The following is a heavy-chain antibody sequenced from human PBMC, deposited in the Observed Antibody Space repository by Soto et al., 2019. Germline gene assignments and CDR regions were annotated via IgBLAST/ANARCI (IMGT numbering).Heavy chain of an antibody. CDR2: INAGNGNT. V-gene: IGHV1-3*01. D-gene: IGHD6-6*01. CDR1: GYTFTSYA. CDR3: ARDEGSSSGNWFDP. J-gene: IGHJ5*02. Sequence: VKVSCKASGYTFTSYAMQWVRQAPGQRLEWMGWINAGNGNTKYSQKFQGRVTITRDTSASTAYMELSSLRSEDTAVYYCARDEGSSSGNWFDPWGQGTLVTLL.